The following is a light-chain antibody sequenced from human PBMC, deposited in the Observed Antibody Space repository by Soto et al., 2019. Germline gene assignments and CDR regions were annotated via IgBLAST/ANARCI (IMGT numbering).Light chain of an antibody. CDR1: QSVTSNS. CDR2: GTS. V-gene: IGKV3-20*01. Sequence: EIVLTQSPGTLSLSSGERATLSCRASQSVTSNSLAWYQQRPGQAPRLLIYGTSTRATGIPDRFSGSGSGTDLTVIISRLEPEDFAMYYCQQYGTSPCTFGQGTRLEIK. J-gene: IGKJ2*02. CDR3: QQYGTSPCT.